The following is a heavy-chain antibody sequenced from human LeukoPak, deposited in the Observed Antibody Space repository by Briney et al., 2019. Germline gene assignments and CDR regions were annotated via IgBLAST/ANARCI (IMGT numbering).Heavy chain of an antibody. CDR2: IKQDGSEK. V-gene: IGHV3-7*01. Sequence: GGSLRLSCATSGFTFSNYGMSWVRQAPGKGLEWVANIKQDGSEKYYVDSVKGRFTISRDNAKNSLYLQMNSLRAEDTAVYYCARDRQRITIFGVVIGVGAFDIWGQGTMVTVSS. CDR3: ARDRQRITIFGVVIGVGAFDI. CDR1: GFTFSNYG. D-gene: IGHD3-3*01. J-gene: IGHJ3*02.